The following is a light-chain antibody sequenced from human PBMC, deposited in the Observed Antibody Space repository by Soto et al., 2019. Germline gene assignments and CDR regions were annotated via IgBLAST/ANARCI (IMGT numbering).Light chain of an antibody. CDR1: QSVSSSY. V-gene: IGKV3D-20*02. CDR2: DAF. Sequence: EIVLTQSPVTLSLSPGERATLSCRPSQSVSSSYLAWYQQKPGQAPRLLIYDAFNRATGVPARFSGGGSGTDFTLTISSLEPEDFAVYYCQQRSNWPLTFGGGTKV. CDR3: QQRSNWPLT. J-gene: IGKJ4*01.